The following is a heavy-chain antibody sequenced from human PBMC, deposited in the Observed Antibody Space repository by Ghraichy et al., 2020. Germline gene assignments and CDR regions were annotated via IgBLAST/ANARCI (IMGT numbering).Heavy chain of an antibody. V-gene: IGHV3-23*01. CDR3: AKDLSAVTTFQGFDY. J-gene: IGHJ4*02. D-gene: IGHD4-17*01. CDR2: ISGSGGST. CDR1: GFTFSSYA. Sequence: GGSLRLSCAASGFTFSSYAMSWVRQAPGKGLEWVSAISGSGGSTYYADSVKGRFTISRDNSKNTLYLQMNSLRAEDTAVYYCAKDLSAVTTFQGFDYWGQGTLVTVSS.